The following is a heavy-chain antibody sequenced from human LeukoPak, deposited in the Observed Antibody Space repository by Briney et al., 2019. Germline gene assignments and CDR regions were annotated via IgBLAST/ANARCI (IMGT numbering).Heavy chain of an antibody. J-gene: IGHJ3*01. CDR3: ARLCGAGCPPGAFDL. CDR2: IYPGDSDT. V-gene: IGHV5-51*01. CDR1: GYSFTTYW. D-gene: IGHD2-21*02. Sequence: KTGESLKISCETSGYSFTTYWIGWVRQMRGKGLEWMSIIYPGDSDTRYSPSFQGQLTISADKSISTAYLQWSSLKASDTATYYCARLCGAGCPPGAFDLWGQGTMVTVSS.